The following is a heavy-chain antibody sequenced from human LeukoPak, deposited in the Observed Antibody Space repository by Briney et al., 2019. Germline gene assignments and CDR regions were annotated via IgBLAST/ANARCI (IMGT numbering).Heavy chain of an antibody. Sequence: SQTLSLTCTVSGGSISSGGYYWSWIRQHPGKGLEWIGYIYYSGSTNYNPSLKRRVTISVDTSNNQFSMKLRSVTAADTGVYYCARGWGYFDYWGQGTLVSVSS. CDR3: ARGWGYFDY. CDR1: GGSISSGGYY. D-gene: IGHD3-16*01. V-gene: IGHV4-31*03. J-gene: IGHJ4*02. CDR2: IYYSGST.